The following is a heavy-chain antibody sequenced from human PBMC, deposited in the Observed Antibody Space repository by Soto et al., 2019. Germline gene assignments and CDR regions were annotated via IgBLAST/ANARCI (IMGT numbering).Heavy chain of an antibody. D-gene: IGHD6-19*01. Sequence: EVQLVESGGGLVQPGRSLRLSCAASGFTFDDYAMHWVRHAPGKGLEWVSGISWNSGSIGYADSVKGRFTISRDNAKNSLYLQMNSRRAEDTALYYCAKDTSVYSSGWYYFDYWGQGTLVTVSS. J-gene: IGHJ4*02. CDR3: AKDTSVYSSGWYYFDY. V-gene: IGHV3-9*01. CDR2: ISWNSGSI. CDR1: GFTFDDYA.